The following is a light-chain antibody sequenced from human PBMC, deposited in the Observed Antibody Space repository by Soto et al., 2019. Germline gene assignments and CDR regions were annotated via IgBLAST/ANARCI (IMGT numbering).Light chain of an antibody. CDR2: WAS. CDR3: QQHYSTPET. Sequence: DIVMTQSPDSLAVSLGERATINCKSSQSILYSSNNENYLAWYQQKPGQPPKLLIYWASTRESGVPDRFSGSGSGTDFTLTISSLQAEDVAVYYCQQHYSTPETFGQGTKVGIK. CDR1: QSILYSSNNENY. J-gene: IGKJ1*01. V-gene: IGKV4-1*01.